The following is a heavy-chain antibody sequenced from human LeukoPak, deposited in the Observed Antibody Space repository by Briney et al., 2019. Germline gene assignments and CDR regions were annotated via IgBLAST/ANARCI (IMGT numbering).Heavy chain of an antibody. CDR2: INHSGST. J-gene: IGHJ4*02. CDR1: GGSSNGYY. Sequence: SETLSLTCAVYGGSSNGYYWTWIRQPPGKGLEWIGEINHSGSTNYNPSLKSRVTISVDTSKNQFSLKLSSVTAADTAVYYCATYYYGSGSRSDYWGQGTLVTVSS. CDR3: ATYYYGSGSRSDY. D-gene: IGHD3-10*01. V-gene: IGHV4-34*01.